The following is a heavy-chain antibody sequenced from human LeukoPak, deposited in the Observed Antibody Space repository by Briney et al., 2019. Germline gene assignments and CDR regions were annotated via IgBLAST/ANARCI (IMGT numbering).Heavy chain of an antibody. Sequence: SETLSLTCTVSGGSISSSSYYWGWIRQPPGEGLEWIGNIYYSGSTNYNPSLKSRVTISVDTSKNQSSLKLSSVTAADTAVYYCARHSIGATTDFDYWGQGTLVTVSS. D-gene: IGHD1-26*01. CDR2: IYYSGST. CDR3: ARHSIGATTDFDY. J-gene: IGHJ4*02. V-gene: IGHV4-39*01. CDR1: GGSISSSSYY.